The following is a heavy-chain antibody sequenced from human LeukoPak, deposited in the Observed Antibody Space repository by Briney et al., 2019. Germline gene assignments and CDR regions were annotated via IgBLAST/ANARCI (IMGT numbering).Heavy chain of an antibody. D-gene: IGHD6-6*01. CDR2: ISYDGSNK. CDR3: ARPEEQLPYYFDY. V-gene: IGHV3-30*03. J-gene: IGHJ4*02. Sequence: GGSLRLSCAASGFTFSSYGMHWVRQAPGKGLEWVAVISYDGSNKYYADSVKGRFTISRDNSKNTLYLQMNSLRAEDTAVYYCARPEEQLPYYFDYWGQGTLVTVSS. CDR1: GFTFSSYG.